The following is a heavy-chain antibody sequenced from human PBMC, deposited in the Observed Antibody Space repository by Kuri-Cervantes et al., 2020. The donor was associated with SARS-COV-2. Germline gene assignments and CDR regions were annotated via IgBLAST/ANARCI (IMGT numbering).Heavy chain of an antibody. Sequence: ASVKVSCKASGYTSRGDGFSWVRQARGGGLEWMGWISGYNGDTKYAAKFQGRVTMTRDTSTNTAYMELNNLRSDDTAVYYCAKWYHDYMWETCRYNYFDPWGPGTLVTVSS. CDR2: ISGYNGDT. D-gene: IGHD3-16*01. V-gene: IGHV1-18*01. CDR3: AKWYHDYMWETCRYNYFDP. J-gene: IGHJ5*02. CDR1: GYTSRGDG.